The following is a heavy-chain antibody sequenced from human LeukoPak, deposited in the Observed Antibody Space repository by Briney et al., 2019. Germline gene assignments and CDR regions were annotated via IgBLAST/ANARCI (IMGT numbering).Heavy chain of an antibody. V-gene: IGHV5-51*01. CDR1: GYNFITYW. CDR2: IYPGDSDT. CDR3: ARQSCSGGNCYSRAFDI. J-gene: IGHJ3*02. Sequence: GESLKISCKGSGYNFITYWIAWVRQMPGKGLEWMGNIYPGDSDTRYSPSFQGQVSVLADKSISTAYLHWSSLKASDTAIYYCARQSCSGGNCYSRAFDIWGQGTMVAVSS. D-gene: IGHD2-15*01.